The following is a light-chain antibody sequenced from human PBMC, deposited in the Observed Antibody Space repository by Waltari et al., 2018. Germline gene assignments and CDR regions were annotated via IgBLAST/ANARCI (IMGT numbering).Light chain of an antibody. CDR2: GNS. J-gene: IGLJ2*01. CDR3: HSFDSSLSTGVV. V-gene: IGLV1-40*01. CDR1: SSNIGAGHD. Sequence: QSVLTQPPSVSGAPGQRVTISCTGTSSNIGAGHDVPWYQQFPGTAPKLLIYGNSNRPSGVPDRFSGSKSDTSASLTITGLQAEDEADYFCHSFDSSLSTGVVFGGGTKVTVL.